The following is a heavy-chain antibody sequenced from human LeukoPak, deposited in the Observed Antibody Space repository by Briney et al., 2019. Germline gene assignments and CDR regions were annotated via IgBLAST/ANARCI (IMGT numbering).Heavy chain of an antibody. CDR1: GDSLTKYY. D-gene: IGHD2-15*01. Sequence: ASVKVSCKASGDSLTKYYIHWVRQAPGQGLEWMGIINPSDGSTTYTQKFQGRVTMTTDTSTSTVNMELSSLRSEDTAVYYCAPSVRSGGSYYLDYWGQGTLVTVSS. CDR3: APSVRSGGSYYLDY. J-gene: IGHJ4*02. V-gene: IGHV1-46*01. CDR2: INPSDGST.